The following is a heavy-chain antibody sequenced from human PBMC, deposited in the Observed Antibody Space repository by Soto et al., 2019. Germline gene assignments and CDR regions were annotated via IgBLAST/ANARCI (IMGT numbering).Heavy chain of an antibody. CDR3: ARRRVRKLGYSGYDTSNWFDP. J-gene: IGHJ5*02. Sequence: PGGSLRLSCAASGFTFSSYSMNWVRQAPGKGLEWVSYISSSSSTIYYADSVKGRFTISRDNAKNSLYLQMNSLRAEDTAAYYCARRRVRKLGYSGYDTSNWFDPWGQGTLVTVSS. V-gene: IGHV3-48*01. CDR1: GFTFSSYS. CDR2: ISSSSSTI. D-gene: IGHD5-12*01.